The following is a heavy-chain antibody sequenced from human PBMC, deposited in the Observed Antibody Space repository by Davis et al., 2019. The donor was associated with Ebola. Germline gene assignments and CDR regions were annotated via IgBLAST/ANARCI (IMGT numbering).Heavy chain of an antibody. CDR1: GGSISSSSYY. J-gene: IGHJ6*04. V-gene: IGHV4-39*01. D-gene: IGHD6-6*01. CDR2: IYYSGST. Sequence: SETLSLTCTVSGGSISSSSYYWGWIRQPPGKGLEWIGSIYYSGSTYYNPSLKSRVTISVDTSKNQSSLKLSSVTAADTAVYYCARQSYSSFPYGMDVWGKGTTVTVSS. CDR3: ARQSYSSFPYGMDV.